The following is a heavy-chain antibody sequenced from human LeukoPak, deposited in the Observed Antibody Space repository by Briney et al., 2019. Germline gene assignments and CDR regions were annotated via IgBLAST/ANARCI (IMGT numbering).Heavy chain of an antibody. Sequence: PSETQSLTCTVSGASISGHYLTWIRQPPGKGLEWIGYISYIGSTNYNPSLKSRVTISVDTSKNQFSLKLRSVTAADTAVYYCARDQISINALDMWGQGTMVTVSS. CDR3: ARDQISINALDM. V-gene: IGHV4-59*11. CDR1: GASISGHY. CDR2: ISYIGST. D-gene: IGHD1-14*01. J-gene: IGHJ3*02.